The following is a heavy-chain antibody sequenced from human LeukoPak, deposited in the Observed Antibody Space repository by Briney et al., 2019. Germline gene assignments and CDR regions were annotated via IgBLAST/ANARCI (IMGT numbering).Heavy chain of an antibody. CDR3: ARVIAVTGTLGWFDP. D-gene: IGHD6-19*01. Sequence: ASVKVSCKASGYTFTGYYMHWVRQAPGQGLEWMGWINPNSGGTNDAQKFQGRVTMTRDTSISPAYMELSRLRSDDTAVYYCARVIAVTGTLGWFDPWGQGTLVTVSS. CDR1: GYTFTGYY. J-gene: IGHJ5*02. CDR2: INPNSGGT. V-gene: IGHV1-2*02.